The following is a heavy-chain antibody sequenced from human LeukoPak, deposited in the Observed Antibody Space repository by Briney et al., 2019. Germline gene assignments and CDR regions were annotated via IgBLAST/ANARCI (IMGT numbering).Heavy chain of an antibody. J-gene: IGHJ3*02. CDR3: VTDYGGSSGAFDI. V-gene: IGHV3-21*01. CDR1: GFTLSSYS. Sequence: GGSLRLSCTGSGFTLSSYSMNWVRRAPGQGLEWVSSISSSSSDIYYTDSVKGRFTISRDNAKNSLYLQMNSLRAEDTAVYYCVTDYGGSSGAFDIWGQGTMVTVSS. D-gene: IGHD4-23*01. CDR2: ISSSSSDI.